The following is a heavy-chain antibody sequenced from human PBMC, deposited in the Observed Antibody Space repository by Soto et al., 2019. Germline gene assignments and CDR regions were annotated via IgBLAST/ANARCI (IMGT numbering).Heavy chain of an antibody. J-gene: IGHJ6*02. Sequence: SETPSLTCTVSGGSISSGAYYRSWIRHHPGKVLELIGRIYTSGSTNYNPSPKSRVTMSVDTSTNQFSLTLSSVTAADTAAYYCASSGGAIYYYYSMDVWGQGTTITSP. CDR2: IYTSGST. D-gene: IGHD3-10*01. CDR3: ASSGGAIYYYYSMDV. V-gene: IGHV4-61*08. CDR1: GGSISSGAYY.